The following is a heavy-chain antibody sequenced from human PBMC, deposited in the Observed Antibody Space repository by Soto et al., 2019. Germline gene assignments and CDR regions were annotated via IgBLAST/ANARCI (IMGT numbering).Heavy chain of an antibody. CDR1: GFTFSGYG. J-gene: IGHJ4*02. CDR3: TRDRDSRRGWDYFDH. D-gene: IGHD4-4*01. Sequence: GGSLRLSCAVSGFTFSGYGMHWVRQAPGKGLEWVAVIWFDGSNKNYADSVKGRFTISRDDSKNTLYLQMNSLRAEDTAVYYCTRDRDSRRGWDYFDHWGQGTLVTVSS. CDR2: IWFDGSNK. V-gene: IGHV3-33*01.